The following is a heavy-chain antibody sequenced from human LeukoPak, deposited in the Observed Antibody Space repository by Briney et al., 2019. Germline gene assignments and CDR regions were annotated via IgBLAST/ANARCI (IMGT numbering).Heavy chain of an antibody. D-gene: IGHD2-21*01. CDR1: GFTFSSSW. CDR2: MNEDGGEI. V-gene: IGHV3-7*04. J-gene: IGHJ5*02. Sequence: GGSLRLSCAASGFTFSSSWMTWVRQAPGKGLEWVASMNEDGGEIHYVDSVKGRFTIYRDNAKNSLYLQMNSLTAEDTAVYYCVRAYHPGGWFDPRGQGTLVTVSS. CDR3: VRAYHPGGWFDP.